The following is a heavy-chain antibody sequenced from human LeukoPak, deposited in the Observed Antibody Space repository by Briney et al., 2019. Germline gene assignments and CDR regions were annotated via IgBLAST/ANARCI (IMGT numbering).Heavy chain of an antibody. CDR3: ASGPYPAAGTDHQFDY. J-gene: IGHJ4*02. CDR2: IFYSGST. CDR1: GTSISSYY. D-gene: IGHD6-13*01. V-gene: IGHV4-59*01. Sequence: SETLSLTCTVSGTSISSYYWSWIRQPPGKGLEWIGYIFYSGSTLYNPSLQSRVTISVDTSKNQISLKLTSVTAADTAVYYCASGPYPAAGTDHQFDYWGQGTLVTVSS.